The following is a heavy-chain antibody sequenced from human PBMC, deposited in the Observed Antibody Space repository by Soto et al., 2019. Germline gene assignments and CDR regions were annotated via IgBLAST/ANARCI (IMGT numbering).Heavy chain of an antibody. CDR1: GGSISSGDYY. Sequence: SETLSLTCTVSGGSISSGDYYWSWIRQPPGKGLEWIGYIYYSGSTYYNPSLKSRVTISVDTSKNQFSLKLSSVTAADTAVYYCARRTNYYGSGRLLDPWGQGTLVTVSS. CDR3: ARRTNYYGSGRLLDP. CDR2: IYYSGST. V-gene: IGHV4-30-4*01. D-gene: IGHD3-10*01. J-gene: IGHJ5*02.